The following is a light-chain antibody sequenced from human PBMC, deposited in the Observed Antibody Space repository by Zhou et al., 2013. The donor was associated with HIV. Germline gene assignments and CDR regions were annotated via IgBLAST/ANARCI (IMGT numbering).Light chain of an antibody. V-gene: IGLV2-14*03. J-gene: IGLJ2*01. Sequence: QSALTQPASVSGSPGQSITISCTGTSSDVGTYNYVSWYQQRPGEAPKLMIYDVSNRPSGVSNRFSGSKSGNTASLTISGLQAEDEADYHCSSYTTSSTLVFGGGTKLTVL. CDR1: SSDVGTYNY. CDR3: SSYTTSSTLV. CDR2: DVS.